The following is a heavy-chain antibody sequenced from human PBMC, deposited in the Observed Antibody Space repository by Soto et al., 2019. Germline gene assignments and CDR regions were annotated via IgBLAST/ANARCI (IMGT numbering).Heavy chain of an antibody. D-gene: IGHD6-13*01. CDR1: WFSLSTSGMC. CDR3: ARTLGSSTLDY. Sequence: SGPTPVNPPQTLTLTCTFSWFSLSTSGMCVSWIRQPPGKALEWLARIDWDDDEYYSTSLKTRLTISKDTSKNLVVLTMTNMDPTDTATYYCARTLGSSTLDYWGQGTLVTVSS. CDR2: IDWDDDE. V-gene: IGHV2-70*11. J-gene: IGHJ4*02.